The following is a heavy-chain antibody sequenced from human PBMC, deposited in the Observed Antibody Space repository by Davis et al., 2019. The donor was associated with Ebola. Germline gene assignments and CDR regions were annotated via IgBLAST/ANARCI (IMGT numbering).Heavy chain of an antibody. V-gene: IGHV4-34*01. CDR3: ARMGLSSGYYFFDY. J-gene: IGHJ4*02. CDR2: INHSGST. Sequence: SETLSLTCAVYGGSFSGYYWSWIRQPQGKGLEWIGEINHSGSTNYNPSLKSRVTISVDKSKNQFSLKLSSVTAADTAVYYCARMGLSSGYYFFDYWGQGTLVTVSS. D-gene: IGHD3-22*01. CDR1: GGSFSGYY.